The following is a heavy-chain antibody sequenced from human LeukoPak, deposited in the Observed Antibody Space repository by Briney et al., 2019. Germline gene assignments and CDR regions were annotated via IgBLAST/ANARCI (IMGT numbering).Heavy chain of an antibody. V-gene: IGHV1-2*02. CDR2: VNPNSGGT. J-gene: IGHJ5*02. D-gene: IGHD6-13*01. CDR3: ARDLVAAASFRFDP. CDR1: GYTFTAYY. Sequence: GASVKVSCKASGYTFTAYYIHWVRQAPGQGLEWMGWVNPNSGGTYSAQKFQGRVTMTRDTSISTAYMELSRLRSDDTAVYYCARDLVAAASFRFDPWGQGTLVIVSS.